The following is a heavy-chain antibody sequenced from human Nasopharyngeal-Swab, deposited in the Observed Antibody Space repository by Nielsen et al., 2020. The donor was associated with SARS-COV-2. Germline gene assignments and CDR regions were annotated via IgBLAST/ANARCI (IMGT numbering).Heavy chain of an antibody. CDR3: VRDPRGGYYYYYGMDV. CDR1: GFTFSSYG. V-gene: IGHV3-33*01. J-gene: IGHJ6*02. D-gene: IGHD3-10*01. Sequence: GESLKISCAASGFTFSSYGMHWVRQAPGKGLEWVAVIWYDGSNKYYADSVKGRFTISRDNSKNTLYLQMNSLRAEDTAVYYCVRDPRGGYYYYYGMDVWGQGTTVTVSS. CDR2: IWYDGSNK.